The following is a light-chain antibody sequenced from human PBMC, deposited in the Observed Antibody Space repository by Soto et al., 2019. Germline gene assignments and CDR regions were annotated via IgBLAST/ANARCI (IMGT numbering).Light chain of an antibody. CDR1: LSDIGDSNY. CDR3: SSFRSSSTSYV. Sequence: QSALTQPASVSGSPGQSITSSCTGTLSDIGDSNYVSWYQQHPGKAPKLVIYDVSNRPSGVSNRFSGSKSANTASLTISGLQAEDEADYYCSSFRSSSTSYVFGTGTKVTVL. CDR2: DVS. V-gene: IGLV2-14*03. J-gene: IGLJ1*01.